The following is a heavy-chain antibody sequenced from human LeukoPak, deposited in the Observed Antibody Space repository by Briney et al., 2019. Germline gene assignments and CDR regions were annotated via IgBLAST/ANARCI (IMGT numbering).Heavy chain of an antibody. CDR2: ISAYNGNT. J-gene: IGHJ4*02. CDR1: GYTFTSYG. V-gene: IGHV1-18*01. CDR3: ARGSPPRRNYDSRAYYSYYLDY. D-gene: IGHD3-22*01. Sequence: GSVKVSCKASGYTFTSYGISWVRQAPGQGLEWMGWISAYNGNTHYAQKLQGRVTMTTDTSTSTVYMALRSLRSDVTAVYYCARGSPPRRNYDSRAYYSYYLDYWGQGTLVTVSS.